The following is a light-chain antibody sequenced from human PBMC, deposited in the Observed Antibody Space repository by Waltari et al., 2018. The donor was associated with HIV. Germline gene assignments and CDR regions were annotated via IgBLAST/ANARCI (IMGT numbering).Light chain of an antibody. J-gene: IGKJ2*01. CDR3: QQRYNWPYT. V-gene: IGKV3-11*01. Sequence: EIVLTQSPATLSFFPGERATLSCRASQSVSSYLAWYQQKFGQAPRLLVYDASNRATGIPARFSGGGSGTDFTLTISSLEPEDFAVYYCQQRYNWPYTFGQGTKLEI. CDR1: QSVSSY. CDR2: DAS.